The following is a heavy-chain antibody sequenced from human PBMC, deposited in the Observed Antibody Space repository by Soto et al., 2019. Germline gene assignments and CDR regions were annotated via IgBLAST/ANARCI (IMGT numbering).Heavy chain of an antibody. CDR1: GFSLSSTGVC. D-gene: IGHD3-10*01. Sequence: SGPTLVNPTQTLTLTCTFSGFSLSSTGVCVSWIRQPPGKAPEWLALIDWDDDKHYNTSLRTRLTISRGTSTNQVVLTMTAMDPADTATYYCARNTRFGYDILAASNLLDFWGQGTPVPVSS. V-gene: IGHV2-70*01. CDR2: IDWDDDK. CDR3: ARNTRFGYDILAASNLLDF. J-gene: IGHJ1*01.